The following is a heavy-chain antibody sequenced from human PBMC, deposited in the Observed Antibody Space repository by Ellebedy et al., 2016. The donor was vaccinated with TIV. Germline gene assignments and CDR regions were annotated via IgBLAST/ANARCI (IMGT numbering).Heavy chain of an antibody. CDR1: GFTFSSYG. Sequence: GESLKISCAASGFTFSSYGMHWVRQAPGKGLAWVAFIRYDGSNKYYADSVKGRFTISRDNSKNTLYLQMNSLRAEDTAVYYCAKDDYGDYFGAGAFDIWGQGTMVTVSS. D-gene: IGHD4-17*01. V-gene: IGHV3-30*02. CDR2: IRYDGSNK. J-gene: IGHJ3*02. CDR3: AKDDYGDYFGAGAFDI.